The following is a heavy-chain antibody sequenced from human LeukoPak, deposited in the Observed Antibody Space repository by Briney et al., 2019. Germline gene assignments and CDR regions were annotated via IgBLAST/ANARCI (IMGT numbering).Heavy chain of an antibody. CDR2: IKQDEHEK. V-gene: IGHV3-7*01. J-gene: IGHJ4*02. CDR3: ARDRAPSY. CDR1: GFTLRNYW. Sequence: GGSLRLSCAASGFTLRNYWMTWVRQAPGKGLEWAANIKQDEHEKYYVDSVKGRFTISIDNAKNSLYLQMNSLRVEDTAVYFCARDRAPSYWGQGTLDSVSS.